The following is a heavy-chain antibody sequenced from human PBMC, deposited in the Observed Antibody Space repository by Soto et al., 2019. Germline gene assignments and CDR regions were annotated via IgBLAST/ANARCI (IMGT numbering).Heavy chain of an antibody. J-gene: IGHJ6*02. CDR1: GFTFSSYS. CDR3: ARSTIPSSGYYSIYYYYYGMDV. D-gene: IGHD3-22*01. V-gene: IGHV3-48*02. CDR2: ISSSSSTI. Sequence: PGGSLRLSCAASGFTFSSYSMNWVRQAPGKGLEWVSYISSSSSTIYYADSVKGRFTISRDNAKNSLYLQMNSLRDEDTAVYYCARSTIPSSGYYSIYYYYYGMDVWGQGTTVTVSS.